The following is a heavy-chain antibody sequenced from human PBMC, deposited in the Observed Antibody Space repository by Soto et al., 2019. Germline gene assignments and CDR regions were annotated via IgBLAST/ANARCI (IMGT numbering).Heavy chain of an antibody. D-gene: IGHD5-12*01. CDR3: GGDRRFGNGYNLGFDY. J-gene: IGHJ4*02. CDR2: ISFDGSNK. V-gene: IGHV3-30-3*01. Sequence: QVQLVESGGGVVQPGRSLRLSCAASGFTFSSYAMHWVRQAPGKGLEWVAVISFDGSNKYYADSVKDRFTVSRDNSKNTREVEMNSLRAEATGVYYCGGDRRFGNGYNLGFDYWVQGTLVTVSS. CDR1: GFTFSSYA.